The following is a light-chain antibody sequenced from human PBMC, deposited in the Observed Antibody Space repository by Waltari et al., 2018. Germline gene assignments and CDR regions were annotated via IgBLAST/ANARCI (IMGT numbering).Light chain of an antibody. V-gene: IGKV1-39*01. Sequence: DIQMTQSPSSLSASVGDRFTIPCRASQSISSYLNWYQQKPGKAPKLLIYAASSLQSGVPSRFSGSGSGTDFTLTISSLQPEDFATYYCQQSYSTPRTFGQGTKVEIK. J-gene: IGKJ1*01. CDR2: AAS. CDR1: QSISSY. CDR3: QQSYSTPRT.